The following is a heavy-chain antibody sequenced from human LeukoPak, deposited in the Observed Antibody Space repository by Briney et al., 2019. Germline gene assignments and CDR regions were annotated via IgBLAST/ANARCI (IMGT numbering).Heavy chain of an antibody. J-gene: IGHJ4*02. V-gene: IGHV3-23*01. CDR2: ISDTGATT. CDR3: AKDTSIGRYCTNGVCSPFGY. CDR1: GFTFSSDA. Sequence: GGSLRLSCAVSGFTFSSDAMSWVRQAPGKGLEWVSAISDTGATTYDADSVKGRFTISRDNSRSTLYLQMNSLRAEDTALYYCAKDTSIGRYCTNGVCSPFGYWGQGALVTVAS. D-gene: IGHD2-8*01.